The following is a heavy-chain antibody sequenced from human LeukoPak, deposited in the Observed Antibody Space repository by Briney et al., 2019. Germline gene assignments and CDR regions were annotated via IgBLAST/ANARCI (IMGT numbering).Heavy chain of an antibody. V-gene: IGHV4-59*08. Sequence: SETLSLTCTVSGGSISNYYWSWIRQPPGKGLEWTGYIYYSGSTNYNPSLKSRVTISVDTSKNQFSLKLSSVTAADTAVYYCARRGTGNWYLDLWGRGTLVTVSS. CDR1: GGSISNYY. D-gene: IGHD7-27*01. CDR2: IYYSGST. CDR3: ARRGTGNWYLDL. J-gene: IGHJ2*01.